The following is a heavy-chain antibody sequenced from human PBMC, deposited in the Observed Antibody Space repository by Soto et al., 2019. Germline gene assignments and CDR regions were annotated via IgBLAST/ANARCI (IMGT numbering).Heavy chain of an antibody. J-gene: IGHJ3*02. Sequence: ASVKVSFKASGYTFTSYGISWLRQAPGQGLEWMGWISAYNGNTNYAQKLQGRVTMTTDTSTSTAYMELRSLTAGDTALYYCAKATATGGGAFDICGQGTMVTVSS. CDR1: GYTFTSYG. CDR2: ISAYNGNT. CDR3: AKATATGGGAFDI. V-gene: IGHV1-18*04. D-gene: IGHD2-8*02.